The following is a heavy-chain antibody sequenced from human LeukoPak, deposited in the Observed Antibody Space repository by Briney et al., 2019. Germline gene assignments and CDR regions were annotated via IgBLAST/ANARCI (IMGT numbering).Heavy chain of an antibody. J-gene: IGHJ6*02. CDR1: KFTFSHYG. D-gene: IGHD3-10*01. CDR3: VKYGADV. CDR2: ISSDGSIK. V-gene: IGHV3-30*18. Sequence: GGSLRLSCTASKFTFSHYGMQWVRQAPGKGLEWVAVISSDGSIKVYADSVKGRFTLSRDNSINTVDLQMNSLRAEDTAVYYCVKYGADVWGQGTTVTVSS.